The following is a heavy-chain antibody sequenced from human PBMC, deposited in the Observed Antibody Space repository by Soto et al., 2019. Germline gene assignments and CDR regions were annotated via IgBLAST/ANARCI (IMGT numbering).Heavy chain of an antibody. CDR3: ARGQQLDAFDI. CDR1: GGSVSSGSYY. Sequence: SETLSLTCTVSGGSVSSGSYYWSWIRQPPGKGLEWIGYIYYSGSTNYNPSLKSRVTISVDTSKNQFSLKLSSVTAADTAVYYCARGQQLDAFDIWGQGTMVTVSS. V-gene: IGHV4-61*01. CDR2: IYYSGST. D-gene: IGHD6-13*01. J-gene: IGHJ3*02.